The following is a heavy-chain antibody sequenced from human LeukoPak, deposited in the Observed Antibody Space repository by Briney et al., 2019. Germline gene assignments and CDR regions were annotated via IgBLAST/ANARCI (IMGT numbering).Heavy chain of an antibody. CDR3: ARRDSGSPWDY. Sequence: PSQTLSLTCTVSSGSISSGDYYWGWIRQPPGKGLEWIGSIYHSGSTYYNPSLKSRVTISVDTSKNQFSLKLSSVTAADTAVYYCARRDSGSPWDYWGQGTLVTVSS. CDR2: IYHSGST. J-gene: IGHJ4*02. D-gene: IGHD1-26*01. CDR1: SGSISSGDYY. V-gene: IGHV4-39*07.